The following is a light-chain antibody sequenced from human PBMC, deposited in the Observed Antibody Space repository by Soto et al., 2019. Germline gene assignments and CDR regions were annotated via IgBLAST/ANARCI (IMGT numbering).Light chain of an antibody. CDR2: GAS. CDR3: LHYGRSPPYT. V-gene: IGKV3-20*01. Sequence: EIVLTQSPGTLSLSPGERATLSCRASQRISSSYLAWYQHKPGQAPRLLLYGASSRATGIPDRFSGSGSGTDFTLTICRLEPEDFAVYYCLHYGRSPPYTFGQGTKLEIK. J-gene: IGKJ2*01. CDR1: QRISSSY.